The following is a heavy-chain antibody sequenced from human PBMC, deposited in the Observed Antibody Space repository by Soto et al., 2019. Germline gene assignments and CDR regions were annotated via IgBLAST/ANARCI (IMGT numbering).Heavy chain of an antibody. CDR1: GFSFSTFG. Sequence: QVHLVESGGGVAQPGRSLRLSCAASGFSFSTFGMHWVRQAPGRGLEWVTRISHDGTSKYFADSVKGRFTVSRDNSKNTGYLQMNTLRAEDTAIYYCAKDDLGYCSGGACSQIDYWGQGTLVTVSS. J-gene: IGHJ4*02. D-gene: IGHD2-15*01. CDR3: AKDDLGYCSGGACSQIDY. V-gene: IGHV3-30*18. CDR2: ISHDGTSK.